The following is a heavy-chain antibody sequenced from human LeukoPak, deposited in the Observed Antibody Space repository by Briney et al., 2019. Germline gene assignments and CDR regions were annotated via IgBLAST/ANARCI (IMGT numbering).Heavy chain of an antibody. CDR2: ISRTSSSI. CDR1: GFTFSSYS. V-gene: IGHV3-48*01. CDR3: AGQGRYYDSSGYYLWSDY. D-gene: IGHD3-22*01. Sequence: GGSLRLSCAASGFTFSSYSMNWVRQAPGKGLEWVSYISRTSSSIYYADSVKGRFTISRDNAKNSLYLQMNSLRAEDTAVYYCAGQGRYYDSSGYYLWSDYWGQGTLVTVSS. J-gene: IGHJ4*02.